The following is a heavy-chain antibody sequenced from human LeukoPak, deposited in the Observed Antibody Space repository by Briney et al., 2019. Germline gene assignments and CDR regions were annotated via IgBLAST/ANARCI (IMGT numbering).Heavy chain of an antibody. CDR1: GGSISNSSYF. CDR3: ARQIGSSGPDC. J-gene: IGHJ4*02. CDR2: IYYAGST. D-gene: IGHD6-19*01. Sequence: PSETLSLTCSVSGGSISNSSYFWGWVRQPPGKGLEWIGSIYYAGSTYYNPSLKSRVTISKDTSKNQFALRLSSVTAADTAVYYCARQIGSSGPDCWGQGTLVTVSS. V-gene: IGHV4-39*01.